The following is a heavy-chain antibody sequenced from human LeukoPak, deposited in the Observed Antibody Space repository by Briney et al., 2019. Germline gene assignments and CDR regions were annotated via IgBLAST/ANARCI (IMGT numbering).Heavy chain of an antibody. CDR1: GFNFNNYN. D-gene: IGHD3-10*01. CDR3: ARARALWFGGLSAPDVFDI. J-gene: IGHJ3*02. CDR2: ITLSSSTI. Sequence: GGSLRLSCAVSGFNFNNYNMNWVRQAPGKGLEWVSYITLSSSTIYYADSVKGRFTVSRDNAKNSLYLQMNSLRAEDTAIYYCARARALWFGGLSAPDVFDIWGQGTMVTVSS. V-gene: IGHV3-48*01.